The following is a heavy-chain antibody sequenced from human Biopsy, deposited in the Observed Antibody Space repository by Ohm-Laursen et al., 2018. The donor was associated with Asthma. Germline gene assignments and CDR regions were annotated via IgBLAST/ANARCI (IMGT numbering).Heavy chain of an antibody. D-gene: IGHD3-3*02. CDR3: ARTFHFWSPYHAEHYQL. CDR1: GFTFSHYN. CDR2: ITDTSRYI. V-gene: IGHV3-21*01. Sequence: SLRLSRTASGFTFSHYNMNWVRQAPGKGLEWVSSITDTSRYIKYADSVKGRFTTSRDNAKNSLYLQMNSLRAEDTAVYYCARTFHFWSPYHAEHYQLWGQGTLVTVPS. J-gene: IGHJ1*01.